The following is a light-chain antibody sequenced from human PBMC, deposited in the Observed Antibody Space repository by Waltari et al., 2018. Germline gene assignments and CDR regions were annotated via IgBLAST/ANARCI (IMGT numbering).Light chain of an antibody. J-gene: IGLJ3*02. Sequence: QSALTHPASVSGSPGQSITISGTGTSSALESYKNFSWYHQYPDKAPKLIIYEVSNRPPGVSNRFSGSKSGNTASLSISGLQAEDESDYYCSSFTSTNTLLFGGGTKLTVL. CDR3: SSFTSTNTLL. CDR1: SSALESYKN. CDR2: EVS. V-gene: IGLV2-14*01.